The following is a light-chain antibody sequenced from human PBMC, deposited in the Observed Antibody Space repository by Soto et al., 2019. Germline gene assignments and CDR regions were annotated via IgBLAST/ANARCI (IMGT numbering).Light chain of an antibody. V-gene: IGKV1-39*01. CDR2: GAS. J-gene: IGKJ1*01. Sequence: DIQMTQSPSSLSAFVGDRVTIACRASQGIRIDLGWFQQKQGKAPKXLIYGASSLQSGVPSRFSGSGSGTDLTITTSSLQPEDCETYDCQQSYSTPWTFGQGTKVDNK. CDR1: QGIRID. CDR3: QQSYSTPWT.